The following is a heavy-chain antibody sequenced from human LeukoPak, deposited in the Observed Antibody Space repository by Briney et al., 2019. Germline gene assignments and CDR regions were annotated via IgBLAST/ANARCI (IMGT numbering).Heavy chain of an antibody. D-gene: IGHD3-22*01. CDR2: IYYSGST. J-gene: IGHJ4*02. Sequence: SETLSLTCTVSGGSISSYYWSWIRQPPGKGLEWIGYIYYSGSTNYNPSLKSRVTISVDTSKNQFSLKLSSVTAADTAVYYCASYYYDSSGYCLDYWGQGTLVTVSS. CDR1: GGSISSYY. V-gene: IGHV4-59*01. CDR3: ASYYYDSSGYCLDY.